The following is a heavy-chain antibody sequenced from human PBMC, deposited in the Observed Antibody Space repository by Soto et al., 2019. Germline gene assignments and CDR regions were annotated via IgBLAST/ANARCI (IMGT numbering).Heavy chain of an antibody. CDR2: IGQGGGT. CDR3: ARHGGYYFDY. D-gene: IGHD3-16*01. CDR1: GGSFSGYY. Sequence: QVQLQQWGAGLLKPSETLSVTCAVYGGSFSGYYWRWIRQPTGKGLEWIGEIGQGGGTIYNPSLETRVTISEDASNNQFSLKVNSVTAADTAVYYCARHGGYYFDYWGQGAPVTVSS. V-gene: IGHV4-34*01. J-gene: IGHJ4*02.